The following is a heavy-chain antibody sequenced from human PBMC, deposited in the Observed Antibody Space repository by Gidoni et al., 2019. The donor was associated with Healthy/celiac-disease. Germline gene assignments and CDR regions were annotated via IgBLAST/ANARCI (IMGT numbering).Heavy chain of an antibody. Sequence: QVQLQESGPGLVKPSQTLSLTCTVSGGSISSGSYYWSWIRQPAGKGLEWIGRIYTSGSTNYNPSLKSRVTISVDTSKNQFSLKLSSVTAADTAVYYCARGEQWLPWFDPWGQGTLVTVSS. CDR3: ARGEQWLPWFDP. V-gene: IGHV4-61*02. J-gene: IGHJ5*02. CDR2: IYTSGST. D-gene: IGHD6-19*01. CDR1: GGSISSGSYY.